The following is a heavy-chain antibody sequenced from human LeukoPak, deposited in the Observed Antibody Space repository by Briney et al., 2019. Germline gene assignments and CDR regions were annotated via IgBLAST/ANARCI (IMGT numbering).Heavy chain of an antibody. V-gene: IGHV3-23*01. CDR3: AKGSRGSYDY. Sequence: GGSLRLSCAASGFTFNSYAMTWVRQAPEKGLEWVSSIIDSGISTYYGDSVKGRFTISRDNSKNTLYLQMNSLRAEDTAVYYCAKGSRGSYDYWGQGTLVTASS. J-gene: IGHJ4*02. CDR1: GFTFNSYA. D-gene: IGHD1-26*01. CDR2: IIDSGIST.